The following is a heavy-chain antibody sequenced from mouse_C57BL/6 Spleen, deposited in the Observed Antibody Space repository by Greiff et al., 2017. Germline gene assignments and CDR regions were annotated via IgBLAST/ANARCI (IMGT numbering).Heavy chain of an antibody. CDR1: GYTFTSYW. Sequence: QVPLPPPLAELVKPGASVKMSCKASGYTFTSYWITWVKQRPGQGLEWIGDIYPGSGSTNYNEKFKSKATLTVDTSSSTAYMQLSSLTSEDSAVYYCARRDWASYFDDWGKGTTLTVAS. CDR2: IYPGSGST. V-gene: IGHV1-55*01. CDR3: ARRDWASYFDD. J-gene: IGHJ2*01. D-gene: IGHD2-13*01.